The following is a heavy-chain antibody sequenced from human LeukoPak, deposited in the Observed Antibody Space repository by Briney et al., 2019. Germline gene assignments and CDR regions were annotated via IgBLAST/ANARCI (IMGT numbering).Heavy chain of an antibody. CDR1: GYSFTNYY. CDR2: VNPSGGST. J-gene: IGHJ4*02. D-gene: IGHD4-23*01. CDR3: ARGGRMTTVVTYYFDY. Sequence: ASVKVSCKASGYSFTNYYIHWVRQAPGQGLEWMRIVNPSGGSTTYAQEFQGRVTMTRDTSTSTVYMDLSSLRSDDTAVYFCARGGRMTTVVTYYFDYWGQGTLITVSS. V-gene: IGHV1-46*01.